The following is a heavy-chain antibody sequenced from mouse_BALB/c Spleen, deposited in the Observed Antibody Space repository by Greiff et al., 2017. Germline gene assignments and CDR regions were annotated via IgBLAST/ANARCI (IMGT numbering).Heavy chain of an antibody. J-gene: IGHJ4*01. CDR2: IYPGNVNT. Sequence: VQLQQSGPELVKPGASVRISCKASGYTFTSYDIHWVKQRPGQGLEWIGWIYPGNVNTKYNEKFKGKATLTADKSSSTAYMQLSSLTSEDSAVYFCARRAMDYWGQGTSVTVSS. CDR3: ARRAMDY. V-gene: IGHV1S56*01. CDR1: GYTFTSYD.